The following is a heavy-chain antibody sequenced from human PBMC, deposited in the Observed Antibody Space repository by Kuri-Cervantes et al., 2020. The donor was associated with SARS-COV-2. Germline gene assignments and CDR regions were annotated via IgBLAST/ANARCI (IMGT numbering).Heavy chain of an antibody. CDR2: IYWDDDK. Sequence: SGPTLVKPTQTLTLTCTFTGFSLSTSGVGVGWIRQPPGKALEWLALIYWDDDKRYGPSLKSRLTITEDTSKNQVVLIMTNMDPVDTATYYCAQGNGAFDIWGQGTMVTVSS. CDR3: AQGNGAFDI. CDR1: GFSLSTSGVG. V-gene: IGHV2-5*05. J-gene: IGHJ3*02.